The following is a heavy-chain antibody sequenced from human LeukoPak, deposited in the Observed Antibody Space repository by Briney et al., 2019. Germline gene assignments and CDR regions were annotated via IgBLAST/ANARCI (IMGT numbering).Heavy chain of an antibody. D-gene: IGHD3-3*01. Sequence: PGGSLRLSCAASGFTFSSYGMNWVRQAPGKGLEWVSSISGSSSYIYYADSVKGRFTISRDNAKNSLYLQMNSLRAEDTAVYYCARDLYYDFWSGYYTAVPFDYWGQGTLVTVSS. J-gene: IGHJ4*02. CDR1: GFTFSSYG. V-gene: IGHV3-21*01. CDR2: ISGSSSYI. CDR3: ARDLYYDFWSGYYTAVPFDY.